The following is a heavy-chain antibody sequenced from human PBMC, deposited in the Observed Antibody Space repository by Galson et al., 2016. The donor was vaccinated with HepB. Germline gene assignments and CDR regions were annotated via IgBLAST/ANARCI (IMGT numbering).Heavy chain of an antibody. J-gene: IGHJ4*02. D-gene: IGHD2/OR15-2a*01. CDR2: ISANSGNT. V-gene: IGHV1-18*04. CDR1: GYTFTVNG. CDR3: ARDREYHLDY. Sequence: QSGAEVKEPGASVKVSCKPSGYTFTVNGISWVRQAPGQGLEWMGWISANSGNTKYAEKFQDRVTMTKDTSTRTAYMELRSLRSDDTAVYYCARDREYHLDYWGPGNPGHRLL.